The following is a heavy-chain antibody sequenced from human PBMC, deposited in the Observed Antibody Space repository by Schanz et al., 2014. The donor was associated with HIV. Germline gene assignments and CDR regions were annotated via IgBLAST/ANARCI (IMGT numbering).Heavy chain of an antibody. CDR1: GFDFSSYV. J-gene: IGHJ3*02. Sequence: VQLVESGGGLVQPGGSLRLSCAASGFDFSSYVMHWVRQAPGKGLEWVTVIWYDGSNKYYADSVKGRFTISRDNSKNTLFLQMNSLRAEDTAVYFCARDVAGCSGTSCYSDAFDIWGQGTLVTVSS. V-gene: IGHV3-33*08. CDR2: IWYDGSNK. D-gene: IGHD2-2*01. CDR3: ARDVAGCSGTSCYSDAFDI.